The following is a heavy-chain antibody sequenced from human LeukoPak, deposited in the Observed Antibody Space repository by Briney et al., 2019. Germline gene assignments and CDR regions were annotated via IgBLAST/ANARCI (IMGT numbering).Heavy chain of an antibody. Sequence: SETLSLTCTVSGVSINSDAYFWSWIRQPPGKGLEWIGYIYYSGSTNYNPSLKSRVTISVDTSKNQFSLKLSSVTAADTAVYYCARDGSRYSGSFLDPWGQGTLVTVSS. CDR2: IYYSGST. CDR1: GVSINSDAYF. D-gene: IGHD1-26*01. V-gene: IGHV4-61*08. CDR3: ARDGSRYSGSFLDP. J-gene: IGHJ5*02.